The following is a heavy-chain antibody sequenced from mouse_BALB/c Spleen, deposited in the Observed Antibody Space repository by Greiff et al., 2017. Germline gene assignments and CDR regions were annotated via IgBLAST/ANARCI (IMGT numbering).Heavy chain of an antibody. J-gene: IGHJ2*01. D-gene: IGHD2-14*01. CDR3: ARGGEVRRPLDY. Sequence: EVQVVESGGGLVQPGGSRKLSCAASGFTFSSFGMHWVRQAPEKGLEWVAYISSGSSTIYYADTVKGRFTISRDNPKNTLFLQMTSLRSEDTAMYYCARGGEVRRPLDYWGQGTTLTVSS. CDR2: ISSGSSTI. V-gene: IGHV5-17*02. CDR1: GFTFSSFG.